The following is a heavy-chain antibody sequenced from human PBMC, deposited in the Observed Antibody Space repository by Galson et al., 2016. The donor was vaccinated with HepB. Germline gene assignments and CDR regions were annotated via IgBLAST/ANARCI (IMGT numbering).Heavy chain of an antibody. CDR3: ARDWSEIDYDVLTANYYYYHYGMDV. D-gene: IGHD3-9*01. Sequence: SLRLSCAASGFTFSSYWMHWVRQAPGRGLVWVSRISSDGSTTDYADSVKGLFTISRDNVKNTVYLQMNSLRAEDTAVYYCARDWSEIDYDVLTANYYYYHYGMDVWGQGTTVTVSS. V-gene: IGHV3-74*01. CDR1: GFTFSSYW. CDR2: ISSDGSTT. J-gene: IGHJ6*02.